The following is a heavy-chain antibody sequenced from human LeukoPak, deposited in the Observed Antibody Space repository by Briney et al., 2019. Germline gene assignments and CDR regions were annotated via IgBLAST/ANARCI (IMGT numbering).Heavy chain of an antibody. CDR1: GGTFSSYA. CDR2: FDPEDGET. CDR3: AKELPPGGMDV. D-gene: IGHD1-26*01. Sequence: ASVKVSCKASGGTFSSYAISWVRQAPGKGLEWMGGFDPEDGETIYAQKFQGRVTMTEDTSTDTAYMELSSLRSEDTAVYYCAKELPPGGMDVWGQGTTVTVSS. V-gene: IGHV1-24*01. J-gene: IGHJ6*02.